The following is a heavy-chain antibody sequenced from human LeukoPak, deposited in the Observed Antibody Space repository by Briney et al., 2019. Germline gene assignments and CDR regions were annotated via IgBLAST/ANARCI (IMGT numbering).Heavy chain of an antibody. CDR1: GYTFTGYY. D-gene: IGHD6-13*01. J-gene: IGHJ5*02. CDR2: INPNSGGT. CDR3: ARDASADTAWFDR. V-gene: IGHV1-2*02. Sequence: EASVKVSCKASGYTFTGYYMHWVRQAPGQGLEWMGWINPNSGGTNYAQKFQGRVTMTRDTSISTAYMELSRLRSDDTAVYYCARDASADTAWFDRWGQGTLVTVSS.